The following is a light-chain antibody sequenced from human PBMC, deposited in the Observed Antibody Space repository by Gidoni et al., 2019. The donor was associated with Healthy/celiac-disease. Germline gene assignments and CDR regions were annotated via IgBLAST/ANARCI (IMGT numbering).Light chain of an antibody. CDR3: MQALQRT. J-gene: IGKJ1*01. CDR1: QSLLHSNGYNY. CDR2: LGS. V-gene: IGKV2-28*01. Sequence: DIVMTPSPLSLPVTPGEPASISCRSSQSLLHSNGYNYLDWYLQKPGQSPQLLIYLGSNRASGVPDRCSGSGSGTDFTLKSSRVEAEDVGVYYCMQALQRTFGQGTKVEIK.